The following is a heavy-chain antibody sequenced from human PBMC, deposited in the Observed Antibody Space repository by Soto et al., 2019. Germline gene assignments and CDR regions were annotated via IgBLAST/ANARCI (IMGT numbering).Heavy chain of an antibody. D-gene: IGHD6-25*01. J-gene: IGHJ4*02. Sequence: QVQLQESGPGLVKPSQTLSLTCTVSGGSISRGGYYWRWIRQIPGKGLEWIGFTYRSGSTNFNPSLKSRLTISVDTSKNQFSLKLNSVTAADTAVYYCVRGVGSSARHVFDYWGQGTLVTVSS. CDR2: TYRSGST. V-gene: IGHV4-31*03. CDR1: GGSISRGGYY. CDR3: VRGVGSSARHVFDY.